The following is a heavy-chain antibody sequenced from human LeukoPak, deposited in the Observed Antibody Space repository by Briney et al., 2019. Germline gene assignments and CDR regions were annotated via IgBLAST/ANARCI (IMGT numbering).Heavy chain of an antibody. J-gene: IGHJ6*02. CDR3: ARDMTYHFYGMDV. Sequence: PSETLSLTCTVSGGSISSGTYYWGWIRQPPGKGLEWIGSLYYSGSTYYSPSLKSRVTMSVDTSKNQFSLKLTSVTAADTAAYYCARDMTYHFYGMDVWGQGTTVTVSS. V-gene: IGHV4-39*01. CDR2: LYYSGST. CDR1: GGSISSGTYY.